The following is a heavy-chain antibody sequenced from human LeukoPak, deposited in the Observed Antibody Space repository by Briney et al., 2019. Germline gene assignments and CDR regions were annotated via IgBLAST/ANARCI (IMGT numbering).Heavy chain of an antibody. Sequence: GGSLRLSCAASGFTVSSNYMSWVRQAPGKGLEWVSLIYSGGSTSYADSVKGRFTFSRDNSKNTLYLQMNSLRAEDTAVYYCARDRVNWNDVGGLFDYWGQGTLVTVSS. CDR1: GFTVSSNY. CDR2: IYSGGST. CDR3: ARDRVNWNDVGGLFDY. V-gene: IGHV3-53*01. D-gene: IGHD1-1*01. J-gene: IGHJ4*02.